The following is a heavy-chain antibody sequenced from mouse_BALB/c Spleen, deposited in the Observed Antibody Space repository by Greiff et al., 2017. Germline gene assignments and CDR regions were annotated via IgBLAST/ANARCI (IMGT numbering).Heavy chain of an antibody. CDR1: GYTFTSYW. CDR2: IYPSDSYT. V-gene: IGHV1-69*02. D-gene: IGHD1-1*01. CDR3: TRERGLRDYFDY. Sequence: QVQLQQPGAELVRPGASVKLSCKASGYTFTSYWINWVKQRPGQGLEWIGNIYPSDSYTNYNQKFKDKATLTVDKSSSTAYMQLSSPTSKDSAVYYCTRERGLRDYFDYWGQGTTLTVSS. J-gene: IGHJ2*01.